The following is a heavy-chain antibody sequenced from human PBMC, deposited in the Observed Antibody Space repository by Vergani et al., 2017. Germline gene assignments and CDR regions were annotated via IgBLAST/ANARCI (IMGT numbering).Heavy chain of an antibody. Sequence: QVQLVESGGGVVQRGGSLRLSCATSGFTLSNYYMQWIRQGPGKGLEFVAFIQFDGSNQYYADSVKGRFTLSRDFSKNTLDLQMNSLRTDDTATYYCAKHFRGWGIDYWGQGTQVIVSS. J-gene: IGHJ4*02. CDR2: IQFDGSNQ. V-gene: IGHV3-30*02. D-gene: IGHD3-16*01. CDR3: AKHFRGWGIDY. CDR1: GFTLSNYY.